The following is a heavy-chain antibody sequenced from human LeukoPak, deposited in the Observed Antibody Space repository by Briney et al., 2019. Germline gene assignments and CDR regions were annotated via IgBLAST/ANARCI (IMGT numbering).Heavy chain of an antibody. CDR1: GFTLSHYY. CDR3: ARQGSEIDY. J-gene: IGHJ4*02. Sequence: TGGSLRLSCAASGFTLSHYYMTWIRQAPGKGLEWLSCISSSGDTIYYADSVKGRFTVSRDNAENSLYLQMNSLRAEDTAMYYCARQGSEIDYWGQGTLVTVSS. V-gene: IGHV3-11*01. CDR2: ISSSGDTI.